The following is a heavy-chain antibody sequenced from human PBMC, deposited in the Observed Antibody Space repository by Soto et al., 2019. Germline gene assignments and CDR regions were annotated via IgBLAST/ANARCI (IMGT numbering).Heavy chain of an antibody. J-gene: IGHJ4*02. CDR3: ARVGGADNWSNYWDLNFDY. V-gene: IGHV1-18*01. Sequence: QVQLVQSGAEVKKPGASVKVSCKASGYTFTSYGISWVRQAPGQGLEWMGWISAYNGNTNYAQTLQGRVTMTTDTSTSTAYMELRSLRSDDTAVYYCARVGGADNWSNYWDLNFDYWGQGTLVTVSS. D-gene: IGHD1-20*01. CDR1: GYTFTSYG. CDR2: ISAYNGNT.